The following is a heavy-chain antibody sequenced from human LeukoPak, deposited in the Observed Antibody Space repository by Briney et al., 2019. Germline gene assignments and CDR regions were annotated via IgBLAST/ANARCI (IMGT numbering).Heavy chain of an antibody. D-gene: IGHD3-9*01. CDR2: IKQDGSEK. Sequence: GGSLRLSCAASGFTFSNYWMSWVRQAPGKGLEWVANIKQDGSEKYYVESVKGRFTISRDNSKNTLYLQMNSLRAEDTAVYYCAKDSEPYYDILTHLEYWGQGTLVTVSS. CDR3: AKDSEPYYDILTHLEY. J-gene: IGHJ4*02. CDR1: GFTFSNYW. V-gene: IGHV3-7*01.